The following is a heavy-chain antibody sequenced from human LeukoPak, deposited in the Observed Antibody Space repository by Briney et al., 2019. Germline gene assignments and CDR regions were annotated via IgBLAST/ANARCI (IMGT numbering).Heavy chain of an antibody. V-gene: IGHV3-30*18. CDR1: GFTFSSYG. CDR2: ISYDGSNK. J-gene: IGHJ4*02. CDR3: AKGDGLGYFGY. Sequence: PGRSLRLSCAASGFTFSSYGMHWVRQAPGQGLEWVAVISYDGSNKYYADSVKGRFTISRDNSKNTLYLQMNSLRAEDTAVYYCAKGDGLGYFGYWGQGTLVTVSS. D-gene: IGHD1-26*01.